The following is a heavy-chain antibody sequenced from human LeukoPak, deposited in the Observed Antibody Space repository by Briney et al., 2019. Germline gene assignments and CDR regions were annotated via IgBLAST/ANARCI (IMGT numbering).Heavy chain of an antibody. CDR1: GFTFISYA. V-gene: IGHV3-30*04. Sequence: GTSLRLSCAASGFTFISYAIHWVRQAPGKGLEWVAVISFHGTDSFYADSVKGRFTISRDNSKNTLYLQMSSLRADDTAVYYCVRPRAPVTRISSFDIWGQGTMVTVSS. CDR3: VRPRAPVTRISSFDI. CDR2: ISFHGTDS. D-gene: IGHD4-17*01. J-gene: IGHJ3*02.